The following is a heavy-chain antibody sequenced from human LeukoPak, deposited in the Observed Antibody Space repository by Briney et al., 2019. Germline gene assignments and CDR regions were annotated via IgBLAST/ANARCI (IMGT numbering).Heavy chain of an antibody. Sequence: GGSLRLSCAASGFTFSSYSMNWVRQAPGKGLEWGSSISSSSSYIYYADSVKGRFTISRDNAKNSLYLQMNSLRAEDTAVYYCARAPTGVTTSGNYWGQGTLVTVSS. CDR3: ARAPTGVTTSGNY. CDR2: ISSSSSYI. CDR1: GFTFSSYS. V-gene: IGHV3-21*01. D-gene: IGHD4-17*01. J-gene: IGHJ4*02.